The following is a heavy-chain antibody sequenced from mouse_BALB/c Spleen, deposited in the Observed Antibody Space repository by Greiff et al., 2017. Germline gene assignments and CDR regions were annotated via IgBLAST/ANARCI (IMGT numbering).Heavy chain of an antibody. CDR2: IWAGGST. J-gene: IGHJ3*01. V-gene: IGHV2-9*02. D-gene: IGHD2-4*01. CDR1: GFSLTSYG. Sequence: QVQLKQSGPGLVAPSQSLSITCTVSGFSLTSYGVHWVRQPPGKGLEWLGVIWAGGSTNYNSALMSRLSISKDNSKSQVFLKMNSLQTDDTAMYYCARDGGIYYDYDRFAYWGQGTLVTVSA. CDR3: ARDGGIYYDYDRFAY.